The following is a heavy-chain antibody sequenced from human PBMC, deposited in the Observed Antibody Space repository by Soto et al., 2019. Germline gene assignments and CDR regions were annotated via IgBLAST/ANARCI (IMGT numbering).Heavy chain of an antibody. J-gene: IGHJ6*02. CDR2: ISGSGGST. CDR3: AKQGGSYFFDYYYGMDV. CDR1: GVNFSSYA. Sequence: VGSLRLSCAASGVNFSSYAMSWVRQAPGKGLEWVSAISGSGGSTYYADSVKGRFTISRDNSKNTLYLQMNSLRAEDTAVYYCAKQGGSYFFDYYYGMDVWGQGTTVTVSS. V-gene: IGHV3-23*01. D-gene: IGHD1-26*01.